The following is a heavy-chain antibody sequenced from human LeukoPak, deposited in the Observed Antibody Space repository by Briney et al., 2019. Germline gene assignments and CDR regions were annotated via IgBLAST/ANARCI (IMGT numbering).Heavy chain of an antibody. V-gene: IGHV1-18*01. D-gene: IGHD1-26*01. CDR2: VSAYADNT. CDR3: ARDCIGCHGFDS. J-gene: IGHJ4*02. Sequence: ASVKVSCKASGYNFFIYGITWVRQAPGQGLEWMGWVSAYADNTNYVQKFQGRVTMTTDTSTSTAYMELRSLRSDDTAVYYCARDCIGCHGFDSWGQGTLVTVSS. CDR1: GYNFFIYG.